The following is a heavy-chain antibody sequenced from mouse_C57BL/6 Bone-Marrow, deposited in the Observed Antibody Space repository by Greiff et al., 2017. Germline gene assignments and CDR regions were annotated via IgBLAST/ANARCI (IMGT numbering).Heavy chain of an antibody. J-gene: IGHJ3*01. V-gene: IGHV14-4*01. Sequence: EVKLMESGAELVRPGASVKLSCTASGFNIKDDYMNWVKQRPEKGLEWIGWIDPENGDTDYASKFQGKATITADTSSNTAYLQLSSLTSEDTAVYYCTRGYDEDYWGQGTLVTVSA. CDR1: GFNIKDDY. D-gene: IGHD2-2*01. CDR3: TRGYDEDY. CDR2: IDPENGDT.